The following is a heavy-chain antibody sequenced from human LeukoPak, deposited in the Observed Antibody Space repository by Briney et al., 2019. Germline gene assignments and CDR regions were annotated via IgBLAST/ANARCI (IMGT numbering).Heavy chain of an antibody. J-gene: IGHJ4*02. V-gene: IGHV4-4*02. D-gene: IGHD6-13*01. CDR2: IYHSGST. Sequence: SETLSLTCAVSGGSISSSNWWSWVRQPPGKGLEWIGGIYHSGSTNYNPSLKSRVTISVDKSKNQFSLKLSSVTAADTAVYYCARAEAAAGRYYFDYWGQGTLVTVSS. CDR3: ARAEAAAGRYYFDY. CDR1: GGSISSSNW.